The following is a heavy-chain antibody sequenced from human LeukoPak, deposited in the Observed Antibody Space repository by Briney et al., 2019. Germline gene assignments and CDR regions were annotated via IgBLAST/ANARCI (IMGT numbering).Heavy chain of an antibody. V-gene: IGHV3-30*04. CDR3: ARGPTYYYDSSGYYGDY. CDR1: GFTFSSYA. D-gene: IGHD3-22*01. J-gene: IGHJ4*02. Sequence: GGSLRLSCAASGFTFSSYAMHWVRQAPGKGLEWVAVISYDGSNKYYADSVKGRFTISRDNSKNTLYLQMNSLRAEDTAMYYCARGPTYYYDSSGYYGDYWGQGTLVTVSS. CDR2: ISYDGSNK.